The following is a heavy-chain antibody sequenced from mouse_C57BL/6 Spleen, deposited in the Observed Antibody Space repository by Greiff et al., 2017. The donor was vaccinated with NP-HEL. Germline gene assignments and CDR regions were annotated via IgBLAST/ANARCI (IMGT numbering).Heavy chain of an antibody. V-gene: IGHV1-47*01. Sequence: VQLQQSGAELVKPGASVKMSCKASGYTFTTYPIEWMKQNHGKSLEWIGNFHPYNDDTKYNEKFKGKATLTVEKSSSTVYLELSRLPSDDSAVYYCARGIYYYGSSYVEYAMDYWGQGTSVTVSS. CDR1: GYTFTTYP. CDR3: ARGIYYYGSSYVEYAMDY. J-gene: IGHJ4*01. CDR2: FHPYNDDT. D-gene: IGHD1-1*01.